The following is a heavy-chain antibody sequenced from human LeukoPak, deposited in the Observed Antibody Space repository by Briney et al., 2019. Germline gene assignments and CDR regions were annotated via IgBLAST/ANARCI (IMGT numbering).Heavy chain of an antibody. V-gene: IGHV3-64*04. CDR2: ISSNGATT. Sequence: GGSLRLSCSASGFTFNRFYLHWVRQAPGKGLEFVSHISSNGATTYYADSVKGRFTISRDNSKNTLYLQMNSLRAEDTAVYYCAKGGGTSCYLWGQGTLVTVSS. CDR1: GFTFNRFY. CDR3: AKGGGTSCYL. J-gene: IGHJ4*02. D-gene: IGHD2-2*01.